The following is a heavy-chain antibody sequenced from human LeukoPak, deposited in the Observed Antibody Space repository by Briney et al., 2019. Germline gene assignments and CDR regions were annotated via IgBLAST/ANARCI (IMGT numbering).Heavy chain of an antibody. CDR2: IRYDGSNK. Sequence: GGSLRLSCAASGFTFSSYGMHWVRQAPGKGLEWVAFIRYDGSNKYYADSVKGRFTISRDNAKNSLYLQMNSLRAEDTALYYCAKTRYSSSWLFDYWGQGTLVTVSS. CDR1: GFTFSSYG. V-gene: IGHV3-30*02. CDR3: AKTRYSSSWLFDY. J-gene: IGHJ4*02. D-gene: IGHD6-13*01.